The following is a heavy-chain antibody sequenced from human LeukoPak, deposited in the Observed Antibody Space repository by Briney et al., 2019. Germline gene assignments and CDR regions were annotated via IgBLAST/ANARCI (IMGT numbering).Heavy chain of an antibody. CDR1: GFIFRSYA. CDR2: ISYDAVCT. D-gene: IGHD2-21*01. CDR3: TRDLSEKYSIDY. J-gene: IGHJ4*02. V-gene: IGHV3-30-3*01. Sequence: GGSLRLSCAASGFIFRSYAMHWVRQAPGKGLEWVAFISYDAVCTFYAGSVRGRFTISRDNSKNTLHLQMNTLRPDDTAVYYCTRDLSEKYSIDYWGQGTLVTVSS.